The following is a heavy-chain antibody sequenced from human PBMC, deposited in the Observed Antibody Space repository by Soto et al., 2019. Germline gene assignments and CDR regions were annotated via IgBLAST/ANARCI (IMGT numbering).Heavy chain of an antibody. J-gene: IGHJ4*02. CDR2: INPNSGGA. CDR1: GGTFSSYA. D-gene: IGHD5-12*01. Sequence: QVQLVQSGAEVKKPGSSVKVSCKASGGTFSSYAISWVRQAPGQGLVWMGWINPNSGGANYAQKFQGRVTMTRDTSISTAYMELSRLISDDTAVYYCAREGDGYNLDYWGQGTLVTVSS. CDR3: AREGDGYNLDY. V-gene: IGHV1-2*02.